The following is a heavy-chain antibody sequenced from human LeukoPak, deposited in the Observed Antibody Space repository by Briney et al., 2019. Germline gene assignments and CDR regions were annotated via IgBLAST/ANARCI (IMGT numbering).Heavy chain of an antibody. J-gene: IGHJ4*02. CDR3: ARDRGYSQDY. CDR2: ISSSADNT. CDR1: GFTFSNYA. D-gene: IGHD6-13*01. Sequence: PGGSLRLSCAASGFTFSNYAMSWVRQAPGKGLEWVSSISSSADNTYHADSVKGRFTISRDNAKNTLYLQMNSLRAEDTAVYYCARDRGYSQDYWGQGTLVTVSS. V-gene: IGHV3-23*01.